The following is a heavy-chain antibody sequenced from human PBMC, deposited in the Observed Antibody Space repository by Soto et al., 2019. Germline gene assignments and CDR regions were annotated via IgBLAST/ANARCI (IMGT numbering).Heavy chain of an antibody. D-gene: IGHD2-2*01. Sequence: QVQLVQSGAEVKKPGASVKVSCKASGYTFTSYAMHWVRQAPGQRLEWMGWINAGNGNTKYSQKFQGRVTITRDTSASTAYMELSSLRSEDTAVYYCASRHCSSTSCRRDYYYYMDVWGKGTTVTVSS. CDR1: GYTFTSYA. J-gene: IGHJ6*03. V-gene: IGHV1-3*01. CDR3: ASRHCSSTSCRRDYYYYMDV. CDR2: INAGNGNT.